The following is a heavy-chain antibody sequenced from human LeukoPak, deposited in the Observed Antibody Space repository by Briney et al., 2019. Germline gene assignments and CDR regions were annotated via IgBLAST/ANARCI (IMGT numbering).Heavy chain of an antibody. CDR2: ISGGAANT. CDR3: AKVRGFGLVPNDY. D-gene: IGHD1-26*01. Sequence: GGSLRLSCAASGFTFSNYAMSWVRQAPGKGLEWVSSISGGAANTWYADSVEGRFAISRDNSKDTLFLQMNSLRAEDTAVYYCAKVRGFGLVPNDYWGQGALVIVSS. J-gene: IGHJ4*02. CDR1: GFTFSNYA. V-gene: IGHV3-23*01.